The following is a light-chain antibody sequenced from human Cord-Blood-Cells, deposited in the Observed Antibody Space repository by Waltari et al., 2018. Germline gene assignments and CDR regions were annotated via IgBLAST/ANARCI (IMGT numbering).Light chain of an antibody. V-gene: IGLV2-14*01. CDR1: SSDVGGYNY. CDR3: SSYTSSSTLV. CDR2: DVS. J-gene: IGLJ2*01. Sequence: SALTQPASVSGSPGQSITISCTGTSSDVGGYNYVSWYQQHPGKAPKLMIYDVSKRPSGVATRFSGSKSGSTASLTISGLQAEDEADYDCSSYTSSSTLVVGGGTKLTVL.